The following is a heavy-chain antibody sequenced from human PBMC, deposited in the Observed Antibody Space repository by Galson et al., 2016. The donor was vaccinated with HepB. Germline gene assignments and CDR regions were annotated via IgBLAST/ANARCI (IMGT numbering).Heavy chain of an antibody. V-gene: IGHV5-51*01. D-gene: IGHD3-22*01. CDR1: GYHFSQFW. Sequence: QSGAEVTKPGESLKISCLNSGYHFSQFWIGWVRQEPGKGLEWMGIIYPDDSVTRYSPSFAGQVTISADRSTSTVYLQWSSLKASDTAMYFCARAYYFDSSGYYFDYWGLGTLVTVSS. CDR2: IYPDDSVT. CDR3: ARAYYFDSSGYYFDY. J-gene: IGHJ4*02.